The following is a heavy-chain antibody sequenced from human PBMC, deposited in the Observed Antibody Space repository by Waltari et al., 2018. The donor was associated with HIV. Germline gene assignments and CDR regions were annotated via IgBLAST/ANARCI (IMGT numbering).Heavy chain of an antibody. V-gene: IGHV4-34*01. D-gene: IGHD6-19*01. CDR1: GGSFSGYY. J-gene: IGHJ4*02. CDR3: ARNPQCLDY. Sequence: VQLQQWGAGLLKPSETLSLTCAVYGGSFSGYYWSWIRQPPGKGLEWIGEINHSGSTNYNPSLKSRVTISVDTSKNQFSLRLSSVTAADTAVYYCARNPQCLDYWGQGTLVTVSS. CDR2: INHSGST.